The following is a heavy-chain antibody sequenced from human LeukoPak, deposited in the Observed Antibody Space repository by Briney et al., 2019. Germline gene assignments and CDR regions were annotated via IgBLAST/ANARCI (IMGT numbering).Heavy chain of an antibody. CDR3: ARDRVYCSSTSCYIYYYYMDV. CDR1: GYTFTGYY. Sequence: ASVKVSCKASGYTFTGYYMHWVRHAPGQGLEWMGWINTNSGGTNYAQKFQGRVTMTRDTSISTAYMELSRLRSDDTAVYYCARDRVYCSSTSCYIYYYYMDVWGKGTTVTVSS. CDR2: INTNSGGT. J-gene: IGHJ6*03. V-gene: IGHV1-2*02. D-gene: IGHD2-2*02.